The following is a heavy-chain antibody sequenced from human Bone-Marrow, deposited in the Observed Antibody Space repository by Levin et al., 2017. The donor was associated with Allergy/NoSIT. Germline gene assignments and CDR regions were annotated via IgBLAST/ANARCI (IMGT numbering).Heavy chain of an antibody. CDR2: IYYDGSA. D-gene: IGHD2/OR15-2a*01. CDR1: GGSISHDSYY. Sequence: SETLSLTCTVSGGSISHDSYYWAWVRQPPGKGLEWVGSIYYDGSAYYNPSLKTRLTISVDTSKNQFSLRVNSVTAADTAVYYCAGEPNSPYYYHYGLDVWGPGTTVTVSS. V-gene: IGHV4-39*07. CDR3: AGEPNSPYYYHYGLDV. J-gene: IGHJ6*02.